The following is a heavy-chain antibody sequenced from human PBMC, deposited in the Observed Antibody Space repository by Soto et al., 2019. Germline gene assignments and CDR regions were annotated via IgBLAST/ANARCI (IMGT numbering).Heavy chain of an antibody. V-gene: IGHV1-69*12. CDR1: GGTLSSYG. CDR3: ARDRGYRLPN. J-gene: IGHJ4*01. D-gene: IGHD5-12*01. Sequence: QVQLVQSGAEVKKPGSSVKVSCNVSGGTLSSYGFNWVRQAPRQGLEWMGGILPMCGIANHTQKFQDRITISADAVTNTVYVKLRRQGADEPPMYYFARDRGYRLPNWGYGTRLTVA. CDR2: ILPMCGIA.